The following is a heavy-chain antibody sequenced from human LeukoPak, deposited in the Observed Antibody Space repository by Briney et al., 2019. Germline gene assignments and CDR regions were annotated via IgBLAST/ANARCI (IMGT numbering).Heavy chain of an antibody. V-gene: IGHV1-69*04. CDR3: AREARFPTTPTDY. D-gene: IGHD3-3*01. Sequence: GSSVKVSCKASGGSFSSYAISWVRQAPGQGLEWMGRIIPILGIANYAQKFQGRVTITADKSTSTAYMELSSLRSEDTAVYYCAREARFPTTPTDYWGQGTLVTVSS. J-gene: IGHJ4*02. CDR2: IIPILGIA. CDR1: GGSFSSYA.